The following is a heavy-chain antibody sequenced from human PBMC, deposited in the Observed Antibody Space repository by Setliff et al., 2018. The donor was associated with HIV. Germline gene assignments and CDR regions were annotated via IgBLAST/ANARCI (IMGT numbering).Heavy chain of an antibody. D-gene: IGHD1-26*01. CDR3: ARESKGAMALEIFDY. J-gene: IGHJ4*02. V-gene: IGHV1-18*01. CDR1: GYTFTSYG. CDR2: ISAYNGNT. Sequence: GASVKVSCKASGYTFTSYGISWVRQAPGQGLEWMGWISAYNGNTNYAQKLQGRVTMTTDTSTSTAYMELRSLRSDDTAVYYCARESKGAMALEIFDYWGQGTLVTVST.